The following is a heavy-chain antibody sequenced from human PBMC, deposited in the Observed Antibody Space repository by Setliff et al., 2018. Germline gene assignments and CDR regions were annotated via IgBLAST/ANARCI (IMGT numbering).Heavy chain of an antibody. CDR2: IYYSGST. Sequence: SETLSLTCTVSGGSISSSSYYWGWIRQPPGKGLEWIGSIYYSGSTYYNPSLKSRVTISVDTSKNQFSLRLSSVTAADTAIYYCVRDRLRGWFDPWGQGTLVTVSS. V-gene: IGHV4-39*07. CDR3: VRDRLRGWFDP. D-gene: IGHD2-21*02. CDR1: GGSISSSSYY. J-gene: IGHJ5*02.